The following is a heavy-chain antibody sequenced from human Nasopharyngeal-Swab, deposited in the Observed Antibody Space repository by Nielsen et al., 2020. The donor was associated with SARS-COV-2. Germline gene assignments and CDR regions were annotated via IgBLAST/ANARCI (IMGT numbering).Heavy chain of an antibody. CDR2: ISSSSSTI. CDR3: AREELGYCSGGSCLPFDY. J-gene: IGHJ4*02. D-gene: IGHD2-15*01. Sequence: VRQAPGKGLEWVSYISSSSSTIYYADPVKGRFTISRDNAKNSLYLQMNSLRDEDTAVYYCAREELGYCSGGSCLPFDYWGQGTLVTVSS. V-gene: IGHV3-48*02.